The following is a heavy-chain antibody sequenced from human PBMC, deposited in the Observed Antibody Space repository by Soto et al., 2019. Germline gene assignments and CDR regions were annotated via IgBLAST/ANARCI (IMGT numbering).Heavy chain of an antibody. CDR1: GGSISSYY. J-gene: IGHJ5*02. CDR2: IYYSGST. Sequence: SETLSLTCTVSGGSISSYYWSWIRQPPGKGLEWIGYIYYSGSTNYNPSLKSRVTISVDTSKNQFSLKLSSVTAADTAVYYCARATDWFDPWGQGTLVTVSS. V-gene: IGHV4-59*01. CDR3: ARATDWFDP.